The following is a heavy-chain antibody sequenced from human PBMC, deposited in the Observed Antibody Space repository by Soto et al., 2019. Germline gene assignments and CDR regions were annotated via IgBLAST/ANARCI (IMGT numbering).Heavy chain of an antibody. D-gene: IGHD3-22*01. CDR3: AKDLSDYDTSGYAYGMDD. V-gene: IGHV4-31*03. Sequence: SETLSLTCTVSGGSVGSVGYYWSRICREPGKGLEWIWYIYYSGSTYYNPSLKSRVTISVDTSKNQFFLKLSSVTAADPAVYYYAKDLSDYDTSGYAYGMDDWGQGTTVTLSS. J-gene: IGHJ6*02. CDR1: GGSVGSVGYY. CDR2: IYYSGST.